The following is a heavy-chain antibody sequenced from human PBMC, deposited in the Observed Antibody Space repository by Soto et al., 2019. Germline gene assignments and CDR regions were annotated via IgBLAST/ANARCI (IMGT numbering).Heavy chain of an antibody. J-gene: IGHJ6*03. D-gene: IGHD2-15*01. CDR1: GVSTSSYY. CDR2: IYYSGST. CDR3: ARVVVAATYYYYYYMDV. Sequence: SETLSLTCTVSGVSTSSYYWSWIRQPPGKGLEWIGYIYYSGSTNYNPSLKSRVTISVDTSKNQFSLKLSSVSAADTAVYYCARVVVAATYYYYYYMDVWGKGTTVTVSS. V-gene: IGHV4-59*01.